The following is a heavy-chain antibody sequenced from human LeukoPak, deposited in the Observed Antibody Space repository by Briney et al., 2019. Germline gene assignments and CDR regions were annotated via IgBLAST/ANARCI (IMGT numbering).Heavy chain of an antibody. J-gene: IGHJ4*02. V-gene: IGHV3-11*04. D-gene: IGHD1-26*01. CDR3: ARDQSSGSYYSPLDY. CDR2: ISSSGSTI. Sequence: GGSLRLSCAASGFTFSDYYMSWIRQAPGKGLEWVSYISSSGSTIYYADSVKGRFTISRDNAKNSLYLQMNSLRAEDTAVYYCARDQSSGSYYSPLDYWGQGTLVTVSS. CDR1: GFTFSDYY.